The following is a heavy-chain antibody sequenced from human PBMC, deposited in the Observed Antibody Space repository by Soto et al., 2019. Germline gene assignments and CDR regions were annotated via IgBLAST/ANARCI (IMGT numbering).Heavy chain of an antibody. V-gene: IGHV4-59*01. Sequence: SETLSLTCTVSGGSISSYYWSWIRQPPGKGLEWIGYIYYSGSTNYNPSLKSRVTISVDTSKSQFSLKLSSVTAADTAVYYCARDRGTTGTTAYFDYWGQGTLVTVSS. D-gene: IGHD1-1*01. CDR3: ARDRGTTGTTAYFDY. CDR2: IYYSGST. CDR1: GGSISSYY. J-gene: IGHJ4*02.